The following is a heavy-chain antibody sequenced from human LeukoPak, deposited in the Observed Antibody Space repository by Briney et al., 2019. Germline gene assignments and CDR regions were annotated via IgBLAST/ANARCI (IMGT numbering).Heavy chain of an antibody. Sequence: SGPTLVKPTQTLTLTCTFSGFSLSTSGVGVGWIRQPPGKALEWLALIYWDDDKRYSPSLKSRLTITKDTSKNQVVLTMTNMDPVDTATYYCARREYGDYASGAFDIWGQGTMVTVSS. CDR1: GFSLSTSGVG. D-gene: IGHD4-17*01. J-gene: IGHJ3*02. CDR2: IYWDDDK. CDR3: ARREYGDYASGAFDI. V-gene: IGHV2-5*02.